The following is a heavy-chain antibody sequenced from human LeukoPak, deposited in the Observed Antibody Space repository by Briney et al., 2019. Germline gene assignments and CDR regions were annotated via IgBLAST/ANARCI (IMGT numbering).Heavy chain of an antibody. CDR2: ISSSSSYI. D-gene: IGHD4-17*01. V-gene: IGHV3-21*01. J-gene: IGHJ4*02. CDR3: ARESTTVTWDY. CDR1: GFTCSSYS. Sequence: GGSLRLSCAASGFTCSSYSMNWVRQAPGKGLEWVSSISSSSSYIYYADSVKGRFTISRDNAKNSLYLQMNSLRAEDTAVYYCARESTTVTWDYWGQGTLVTVSS.